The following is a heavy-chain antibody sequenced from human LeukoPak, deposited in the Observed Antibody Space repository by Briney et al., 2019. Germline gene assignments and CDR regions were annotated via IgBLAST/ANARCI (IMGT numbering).Heavy chain of an antibody. CDR2: IKSDGSSI. CDR1: GFTLSNYW. V-gene: IGHV3-74*01. D-gene: IGHD5-18*01. J-gene: IGHJ4*02. CDR3: AREVFTALDFDY. Sequence: GGSLRLSCAASGFTLSNYWMHWVRQAPGKGLVWVSRIKSDGSSISYADSVKGRFTISRDNAKNTLYLQMNSLRAEDTAVYYCAREVFTALDFDYWGQGTLVTVSS.